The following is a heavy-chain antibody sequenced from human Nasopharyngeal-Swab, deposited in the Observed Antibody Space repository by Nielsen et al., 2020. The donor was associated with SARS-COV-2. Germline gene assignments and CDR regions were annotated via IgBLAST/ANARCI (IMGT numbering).Heavy chain of an antibody. CDR2: ISSSSSYI. J-gene: IGHJ1*01. CDR3: ARTAAFCGGDCYSEYFQH. CDR1: GFTVSSNY. D-gene: IGHD2-21*02. V-gene: IGHV3-21*01. Sequence: GGSLRLSCAASGFTVSSNYMSWVRQAPGKGLEWVSSISSSSSYIYYADSVKGRFTISRDNAKNSLYLQMNNLRADDTAIYYCARTAAFCGGDCYSEYFQHWGQGTLVTVSS.